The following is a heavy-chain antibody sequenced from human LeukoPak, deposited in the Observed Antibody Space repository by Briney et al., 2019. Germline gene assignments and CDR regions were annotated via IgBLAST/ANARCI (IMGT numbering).Heavy chain of an antibody. CDR3: ARDGRFPPEVLPRYFDY. D-gene: IGHD1-26*01. CDR1: DGSISSSSYY. J-gene: IGHJ4*02. Sequence: SETLSLTCTVSDGSISSSSYYWGWIRQPPGKGLEWIGNIYYSGSTYYNPSLKSRVTISVDTSKNQFSLKLSSVTAADTAVYYCARDGRFPPEVLPRYFDYWGQGTLVTVSS. CDR2: IYYSGST. V-gene: IGHV4-39*07.